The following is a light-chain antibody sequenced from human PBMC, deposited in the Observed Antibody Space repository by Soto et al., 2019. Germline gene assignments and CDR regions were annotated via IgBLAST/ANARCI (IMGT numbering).Light chain of an antibody. CDR1: QSVLYSPNNYNY. CDR3: QQYYSTPWT. V-gene: IGKV4-1*01. CDR2: WAS. Sequence: DIVMTQSPDSLAVSLGERATINCKSSQSVLYSPNNYNYLAWYQQKPGQPPKLLIYWASTRESGVPDRFSGSGSGTDFTLTISSLQAEDVAVYYCQQYYSTPWTFGQGTKVEIK. J-gene: IGKJ1*01.